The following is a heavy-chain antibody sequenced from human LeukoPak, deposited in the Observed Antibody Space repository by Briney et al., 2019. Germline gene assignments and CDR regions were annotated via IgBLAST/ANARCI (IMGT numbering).Heavy chain of an antibody. CDR2: ISTRADTT. CDR3: AKGSSGYFVDL. J-gene: IGHJ5*02. D-gene: IGHD3-22*01. CDR1: GFTFCSYA. V-gene: IGHV3-23*01. Sequence: GGSLRLSAAGSGFTFCSYAMSWVPPAPGKGLEGVSGISTRADTTSYAESVKGRFTISRDNSKNTLFLQMNSLRAEDTALYYCAKGSSGYFVDLWGQGTLVTVSS.